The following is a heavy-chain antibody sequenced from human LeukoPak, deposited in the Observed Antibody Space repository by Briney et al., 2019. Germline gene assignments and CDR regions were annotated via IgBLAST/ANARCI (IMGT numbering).Heavy chain of an antibody. J-gene: IGHJ6*02. CDR1: GYTFTSYA. V-gene: IGHV1-3*01. Sequence: ASVKVSCKASGYTFTSYALHWVRQAPGQRLEWMGWINAGNGNTKYSQKFQGRVTSTRDTSASTAYMELSSLRSEDTAVYYCARGNLNTELYYYYGMDVWGQGTTVTVSS. D-gene: IGHD5-18*01. CDR3: ARGNLNTELYYYYGMDV. CDR2: INAGNGNT.